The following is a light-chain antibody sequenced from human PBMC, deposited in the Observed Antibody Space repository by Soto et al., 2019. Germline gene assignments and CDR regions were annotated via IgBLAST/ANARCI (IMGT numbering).Light chain of an antibody. CDR1: QSVSSS. CDR3: QQYLHWPPGA. J-gene: IGKJ1*01. Sequence: EIVVTQSPATLSVSPGERVTLSCRASQSVSSSLAWYQQRPGQAPRLLIYDTSTRAGGIAARFSGSGSGTELTLTISRLQSEDSAVCYCQQYLHWPPGAFGQGTTVEIK. CDR2: DTS. V-gene: IGKV3-15*01.